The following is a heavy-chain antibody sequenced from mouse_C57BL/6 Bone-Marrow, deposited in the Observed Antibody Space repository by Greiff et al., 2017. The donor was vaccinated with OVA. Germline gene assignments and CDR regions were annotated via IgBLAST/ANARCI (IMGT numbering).Heavy chain of an antibody. Sequence: EVQVVESGGGLVQPGGSLKLSCAASGFTFSDYYMYWVRQTPEKRLEWVAYISNGGGSTYYPDTVKGRFTISRDNAKNTLYLQMSRLKSVDTAMYYCARHYDAMDYWGQGTSVTVSS. V-gene: IGHV5-12*01. CDR1: GFTFSDYY. CDR2: ISNGGGST. CDR3: ARHYDAMDY. J-gene: IGHJ4*01.